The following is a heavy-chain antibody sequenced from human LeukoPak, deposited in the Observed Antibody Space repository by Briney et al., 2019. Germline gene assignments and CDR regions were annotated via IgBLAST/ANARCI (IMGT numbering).Heavy chain of an antibody. D-gene: IGHD1-14*01. CDR1: GISISDYG. CDR3: TRGRYQFLGPNDS. J-gene: IGHJ4*02. CDR2: ITMNSVT. Sequence: GVSLRLSCSASGISISDYGMSWVRQAPGKGLEWLSYITMNSVTLYAESVKGRFTTSRDDDKNSVYLQLNSLRDEDTAVYYCTRGRYQFLGPNDSWGQGSLVSVSS. V-gene: IGHV3-69-1*01.